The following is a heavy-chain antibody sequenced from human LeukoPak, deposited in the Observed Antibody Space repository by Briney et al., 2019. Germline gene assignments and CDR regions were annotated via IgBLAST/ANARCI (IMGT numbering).Heavy chain of an antibody. D-gene: IGHD5-12*01. CDR1: GYSISSGYY. V-gene: IGHV4-38-2*02. CDR3: AREVSDIVATIGSNYHYYYMDV. CDR2: IYHSGST. Sequence: SETLSLTCTVSGYSISSGYYWGWIRQPPGKGLEWIGSIYHSGSTYYNPSLKSRVTISVDTSKNQFSLKLSSVTAADTAVYNCAREVSDIVATIGSNYHYYYMDVWAKGPRSPSP. J-gene: IGHJ6*03.